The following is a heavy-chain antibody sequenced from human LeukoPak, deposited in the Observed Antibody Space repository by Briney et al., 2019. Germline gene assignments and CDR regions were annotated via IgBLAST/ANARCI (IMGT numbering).Heavy chain of an antibody. Sequence: GGSLRLSCAASGFTFSSYSMNWVRQAPGKGLEWVSYISSSSSTIYYADSVKGRFTISRDNSKNTLYLQMNSLRAEDTAVYYCAKAYGYCSSTSCYRDYYFDYWGQGTLVTVSS. V-gene: IGHV3-48*01. CDR1: GFTFSSYS. D-gene: IGHD2-2*03. CDR3: AKAYGYCSSTSCYRDYYFDY. J-gene: IGHJ4*02. CDR2: ISSSSSTI.